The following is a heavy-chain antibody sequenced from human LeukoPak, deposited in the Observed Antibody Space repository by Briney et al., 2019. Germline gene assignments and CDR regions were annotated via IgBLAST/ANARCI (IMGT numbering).Heavy chain of an antibody. J-gene: IGHJ4*02. D-gene: IGHD4-23*01. Sequence: SETLSLTCTVSGGSISSGDYYWSWIRQPPGKGPEWIGYIYYSGSTYYNPSLKSRVTISVDTSKNQFSLKLSSVTAADTAVYYCASYDYGGNSGVYFDYWGQGTLVTVSS. CDR1: GGSISSGDYY. CDR2: IYYSGST. V-gene: IGHV4-30-4*01. CDR3: ASYDYGGNSGVYFDY.